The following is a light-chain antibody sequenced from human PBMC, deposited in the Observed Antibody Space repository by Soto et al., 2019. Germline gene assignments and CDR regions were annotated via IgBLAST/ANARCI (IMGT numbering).Light chain of an antibody. CDR3: LHQNSYLALS. V-gene: IGKV1-17*01. CDR1: QSMRND. CDR2: GAS. Sequence: DIQMTQSPSSLSASVGDRVTITCRTSQSMRNDLGWYQQKPGKAPKRLMYGASALQSGVPSRFSGSGSGTEFTLTISSLQPEDFATYYCLHQNSYLALSFGGGTRVEIK. J-gene: IGKJ4*01.